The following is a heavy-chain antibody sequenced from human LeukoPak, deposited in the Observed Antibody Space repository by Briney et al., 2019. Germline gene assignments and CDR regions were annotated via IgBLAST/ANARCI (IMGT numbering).Heavy chain of an antibody. CDR2: ISGSADNT. J-gene: IGHJ4*02. Sequence: PGGSLRLSCVASGFIFDNYALSWVRQAPGKGLEWVSGISGSADNTYYADSVKGRFIISRDISKNTVYLQMNNLRVDDTAVYYCAKGPKLGDGFHCDYWGQGTLVTVSS. CDR1: GFIFDNYA. D-gene: IGHD5-24*01. CDR3: AKGPKLGDGFHCDY. V-gene: IGHV3-23*01.